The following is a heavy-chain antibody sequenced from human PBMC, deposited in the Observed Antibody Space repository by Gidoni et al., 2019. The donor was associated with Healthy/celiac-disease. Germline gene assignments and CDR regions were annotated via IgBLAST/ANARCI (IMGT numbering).Heavy chain of an antibody. Sequence: QVQLQESGPGLVKPSQTLSLTCTVSGGSISSGGDYWSWIRQHPGKGLEWIGYIYYSGSTYYNPSLKSRVTISVDTSKNQFSLKLSSVTAADTAVYYCARVPTGSFSREAVGYWGQGTLVTVSS. D-gene: IGHD3-3*02. V-gene: IGHV4-31*03. CDR1: GGSISSGGDY. J-gene: IGHJ4*02. CDR2: IYYSGST. CDR3: ARVPTGSFSREAVGY.